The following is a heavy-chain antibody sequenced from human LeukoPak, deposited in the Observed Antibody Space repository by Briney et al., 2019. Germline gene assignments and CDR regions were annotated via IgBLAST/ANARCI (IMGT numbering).Heavy chain of an antibody. V-gene: IGHV3-74*01. J-gene: IGHJ4*02. CDR3: ASAMGATKDY. D-gene: IGHD1-26*01. Sequence: GGSLRLSCAASGFTFSSYWMHWVRQAPGKGLGWVSRINSDGSSTSYAASVKGRFTTTGDKAKKPMYLQMNSLRAEDTAVYYCASAMGATKDYWGQGTLVTVSS. CDR2: INSDGSST. CDR1: GFTFSSYW.